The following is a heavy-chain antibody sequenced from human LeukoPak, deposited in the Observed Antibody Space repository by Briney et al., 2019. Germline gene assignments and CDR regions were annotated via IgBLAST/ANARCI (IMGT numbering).Heavy chain of an antibody. D-gene: IGHD2-2*01. V-gene: IGHV4-61*02. J-gene: IGHJ5*02. CDR3: ARARHIVVVPAAMWFDP. Sequence: SETLSLTCTVSGGSISSGSYYWSWIRQPAGKGLEWIGRIYTSGSTNYNPSLKSRVTISVDTSKNQFSLKLSSVTAADTAVYYCARARHIVVVPAAMWFDPWGQGTLVTVSP. CDR1: GGSISSGSYY. CDR2: IYTSGST.